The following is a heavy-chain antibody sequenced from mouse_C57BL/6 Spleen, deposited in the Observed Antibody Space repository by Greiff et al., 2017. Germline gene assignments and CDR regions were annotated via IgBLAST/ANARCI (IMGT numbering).Heavy chain of an antibody. D-gene: IGHD1-1*01. Sequence: EVQLQQSGTVLARPGASVKMSCKTSGYTFTSYWMHWVKQRPGQGLEWIGAIYPGNSDTSYNQKFKGKAKLTAVTSASTATSELSRLRNEDSAVYYGTKGSYYCGSDWYFDVWGTGTTVTVSS. CDR3: TKGSYYCGSDWYFDV. CDR2: IYPGNSDT. J-gene: IGHJ1*03. CDR1: GYTFTSYW. V-gene: IGHV1-5*01.